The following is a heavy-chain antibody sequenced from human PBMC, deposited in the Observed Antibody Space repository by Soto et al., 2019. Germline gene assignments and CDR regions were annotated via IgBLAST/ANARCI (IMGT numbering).Heavy chain of an antibody. V-gene: IGHV4-30-4*01. CDR1: GGSISSGDYY. Sequence: SETLSLTCTVSGGSISSGDYYWSWIRQPPGKGLEWIGYIYYSGSTYYNPSLKSRVTISVDTSKNQFSLKLSSVTAADTAVYYCASRWYDFCSGSGWFDHWGQGTLVTVSS. J-gene: IGHJ5*02. CDR2: IYYSGST. D-gene: IGHD3-3*01. CDR3: ASRWYDFCSGSGWFDH.